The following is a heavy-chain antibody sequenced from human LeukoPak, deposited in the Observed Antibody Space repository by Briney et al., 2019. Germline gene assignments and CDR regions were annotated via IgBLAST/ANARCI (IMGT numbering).Heavy chain of an antibody. CDR3: ATEIRGVAGGGRTYDY. J-gene: IGHJ4*02. D-gene: IGHD6-19*01. CDR1: GYTLTELS. Sequence: ASVKVSCKVSGYTLTELSMHWVRQAPGKGLEWMGGFDPEDGETIYAQKFQGRVTMTEDTSTDTAYMELSSLRSEDTAVYYCATEIRGVAGGGRTYDYWGQGTLVTVSS. CDR2: FDPEDGET. V-gene: IGHV1-24*01.